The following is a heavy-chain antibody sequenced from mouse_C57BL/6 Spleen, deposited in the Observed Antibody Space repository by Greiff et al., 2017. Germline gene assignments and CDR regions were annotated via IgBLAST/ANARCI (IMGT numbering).Heavy chain of an antibody. Sequence: EVQLQQSGPELVKPGASVKISCKASGYTFTDYYMNWVKQSHGKSLEWIGDINPNNGGTSYNQKFKGKATLTVDKSSSTAYMELRSLTSEDSAVYYCARLSTTVVEAMDYWGQGTSVTVSS. J-gene: IGHJ4*01. CDR1: GYTFTDYY. V-gene: IGHV1-26*01. CDR3: ARLSTTVVEAMDY. CDR2: INPNNGGT. D-gene: IGHD1-1*01.